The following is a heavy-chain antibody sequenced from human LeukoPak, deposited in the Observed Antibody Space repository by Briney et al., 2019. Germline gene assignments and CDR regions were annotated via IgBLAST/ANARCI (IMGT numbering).Heavy chain of an antibody. CDR3: ARGSVNYYFDY. J-gene: IGHJ4*02. CDR1: GFTFSSYS. Sequence: GGSLRLSCAASGFTFSSYSMNWVRQAPGKGLEWVSYISSSSSTIYYADSVKGRFTISRDNAKNSLYLQMNSLSAEDTAVYYCARGSVNYYFDYWGQGTLVTVSS. CDR2: ISSSSSTI. V-gene: IGHV3-48*01. D-gene: IGHD5-24*01.